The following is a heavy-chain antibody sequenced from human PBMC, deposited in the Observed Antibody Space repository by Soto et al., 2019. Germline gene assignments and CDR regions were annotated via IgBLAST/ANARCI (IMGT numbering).Heavy chain of an antibody. Sequence: ASVKVSCKASGYTFTSYDMHWVRQAPGQGLEWMGWINTGNGNTKYSQKFQGRVTIIRDTSASTAYMELSSLRSEDTAVYYCARGYRDYWGQGTLVTVSS. D-gene: IGHD2-2*01. J-gene: IGHJ4*02. CDR2: INTGNGNT. CDR3: ARGYRDY. CDR1: GYTFTSYD. V-gene: IGHV1-3*04.